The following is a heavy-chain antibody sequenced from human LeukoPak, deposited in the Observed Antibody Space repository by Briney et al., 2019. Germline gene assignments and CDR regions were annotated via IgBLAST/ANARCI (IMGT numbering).Heavy chain of an antibody. J-gene: IGHJ4*02. V-gene: IGHV3-33*01. D-gene: IGHD2-15*01. CDR1: GFTFSTYG. CDR3: ARGYCSGGSCYPGYFDY. Sequence: GGSLRLSCAASGFTFSTYGMHWVRQVPGKGLEWVALIWYDGSNKYYADSVKGRFIISRDNSKDTLYLQMNSLRAEDTAVYYCARGYCSGGSCYPGYFDYWGQGTLVTVSS. CDR2: IWYDGSNK.